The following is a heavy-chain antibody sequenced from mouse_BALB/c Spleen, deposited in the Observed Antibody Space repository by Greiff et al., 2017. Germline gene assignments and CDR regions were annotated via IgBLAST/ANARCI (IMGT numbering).Heavy chain of an antibody. CDR3: ARIYYDYENWFAY. CDR1: GYTFTDYN. D-gene: IGHD2-4*01. Sequence: EVQLQQSGPELVKPGASVKISCKASGYTFTDYNMHWVKQSHGKSLEWIGYIYPYNGGTGYNQKFKSKATLTVDNSSSTAYMELRSLTSEDSAVYYCARIYYDYENWFAYWGQGTLVTVSA. J-gene: IGHJ3*01. V-gene: IGHV1S29*02. CDR2: IYPYNGGT.